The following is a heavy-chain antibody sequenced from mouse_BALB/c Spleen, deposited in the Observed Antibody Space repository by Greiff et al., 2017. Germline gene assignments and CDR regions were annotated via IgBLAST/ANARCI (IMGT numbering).Heavy chain of an antibody. Sequence: VQLQQSGAELVRPGALVKLSCKASGFNITDYYMHWVKQRPEQGLEWIGWIDPENGNTIYDQKFQGKASITADTSSNTAYLQLSSLTSEDTAVYYCAREERGNVAYWGQGTLVTVSA. J-gene: IGHJ3*01. D-gene: IGHD2-1*01. CDR3: AREERGNVAY. CDR2: IDPENGNT. V-gene: IGHV14-1*02. CDR1: GFNITDYY.